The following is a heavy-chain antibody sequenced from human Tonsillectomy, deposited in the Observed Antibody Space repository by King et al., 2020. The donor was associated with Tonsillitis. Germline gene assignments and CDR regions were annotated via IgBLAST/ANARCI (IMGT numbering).Heavy chain of an antibody. J-gene: IGHJ3*02. CDR2: MYYRGSS. CDR3: ARENKGAFDI. Sequence: QLQESGPGLVKPSATLSLTCSVSGVSINSYYWSWIRQTPGKELEWIGYMYYRGSSNYNPSLKSRVTISLDTLQNQLSLKLSSMTAADTAVYYCARENKGAFDIWGQGTMVTVSS. D-gene: IGHD1/OR15-1a*01. CDR1: GVSINSYY. V-gene: IGHV4-59*08.